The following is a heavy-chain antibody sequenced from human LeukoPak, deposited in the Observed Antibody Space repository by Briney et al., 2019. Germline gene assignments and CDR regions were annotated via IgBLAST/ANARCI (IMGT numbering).Heavy chain of an antibody. CDR3: ANRRELSD. CDR2: ISYDGSNK. D-gene: IGHD1-26*01. Sequence: GGSLRLSCAASGFTFSSYGMHWVRQAPGKGLEWVAVISYDGSNKYYADSVKGRFTISRDNSKNTLYLQMNSMRAEDTAVYYCANRRELSDWGQGTLVTVSS. V-gene: IGHV3-30*18. CDR1: GFTFSSYG. J-gene: IGHJ1*01.